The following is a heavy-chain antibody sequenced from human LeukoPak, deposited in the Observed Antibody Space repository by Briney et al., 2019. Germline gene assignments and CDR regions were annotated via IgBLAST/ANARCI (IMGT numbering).Heavy chain of an antibody. Sequence: PGGTLRLSCAASGFTFNTYGMSWARQAPGKGLEWVSYISSSGSTIYYADSVKGRFTISRDNAKNSLYLQMNSLRAEDTAVYYCAELGITMIGGVWGKGTTVTISS. V-gene: IGHV3-48*04. D-gene: IGHD3-10*02. J-gene: IGHJ6*04. CDR2: ISSSGSTI. CDR3: AELGITMIGGV. CDR1: GFTFNTYG.